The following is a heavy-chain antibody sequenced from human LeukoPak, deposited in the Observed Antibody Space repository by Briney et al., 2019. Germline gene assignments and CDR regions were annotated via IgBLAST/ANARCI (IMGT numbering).Heavy chain of an antibody. CDR3: TRNIYCSGGSCSYYFDY. J-gene: IGHJ4*02. Sequence: GGSLRLSCTVSGFTFGDYAMGWVRQAPGKGLEWVGLIRRKVSGAATEYAASVKGRFTISRDDSKSIAYLRMNSLKTEDTAMYYCTRNIYCSGGSCSYYFDYWGQGTLVTVSS. CDR1: GFTFGDYA. V-gene: IGHV3-49*04. CDR2: IRRKVSGAAT. D-gene: IGHD2-15*01.